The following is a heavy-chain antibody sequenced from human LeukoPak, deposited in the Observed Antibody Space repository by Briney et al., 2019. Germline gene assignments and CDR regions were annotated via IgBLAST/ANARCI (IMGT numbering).Heavy chain of an antibody. CDR1: GFTFSSYE. Sequence: QPGGSLRLSCAASGFTFSSYEMTWVRLARGKGLEWVSYISSSGSTIYYADSVKGRFTISRDNAKNSLYLQMNSLTAEDTAVYYCARRILYFDYWGQGTLVTVSS. CDR3: ARRILYFDY. V-gene: IGHV3-48*03. J-gene: IGHJ4*02. CDR2: ISSSGSTI.